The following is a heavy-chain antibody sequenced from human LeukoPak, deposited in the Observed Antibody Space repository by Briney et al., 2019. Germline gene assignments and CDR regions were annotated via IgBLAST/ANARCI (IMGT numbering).Heavy chain of an antibody. Sequence: GGSLRLSCAASGFTFRSYGMHWVRQALGKGLEWVAFIRYDGSNKYYADSVKGRFTLSRDNSKNTLYLQMNSLRAEDTAVYYCAKGVPDSSSLYFQHWGQGTLVTVSS. CDR1: GFTFRSYG. J-gene: IGHJ1*01. CDR2: IRYDGSNK. D-gene: IGHD3-22*01. CDR3: AKGVPDSSSLYFQH. V-gene: IGHV3-30*02.